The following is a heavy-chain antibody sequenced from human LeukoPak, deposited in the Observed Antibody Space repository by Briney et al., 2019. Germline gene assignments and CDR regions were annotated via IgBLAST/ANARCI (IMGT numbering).Heavy chain of an antibody. Sequence: GGSLLLSCAASGFTFSSYWMSWVRQAPGKGLEWVANIKQDGSEKYYVDSVKGRFTISRDNAKKSLYLQMNSLRVEDTGVYYCASWGEGALDNWGQGTLVTVSS. CDR2: IKQDGSEK. CDR3: ASWGEGALDN. CDR1: GFTFSSYW. D-gene: IGHD1-26*01. V-gene: IGHV3-7*01. J-gene: IGHJ4*02.